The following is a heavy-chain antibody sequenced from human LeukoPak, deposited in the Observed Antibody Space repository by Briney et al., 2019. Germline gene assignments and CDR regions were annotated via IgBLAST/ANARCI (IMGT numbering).Heavy chain of an antibody. CDR1: GFIFRTYS. Sequence: SGVSLRLSCAASGFIFRTYSLNWARQAPGKGLEWVSSISSSSSSIYYADSVKGRFAISRDNAKDSLYLQMNSLRAEDTAVYYCARELVTSSYWGQGTLVSVSS. CDR2: ISSSSSSI. CDR3: ARELVTSSY. V-gene: IGHV3-21*01. J-gene: IGHJ4*02. D-gene: IGHD4-23*01.